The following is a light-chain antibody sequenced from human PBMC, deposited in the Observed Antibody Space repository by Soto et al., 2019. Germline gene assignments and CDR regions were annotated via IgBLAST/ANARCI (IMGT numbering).Light chain of an antibody. CDR2: WAS. V-gene: IGKV4-1*01. CDR1: QSILYSSNNKNY. J-gene: IGKJ1*01. CDR3: QQYYSSPTWT. Sequence: DIVMTHSPDSLAVSLGGRATINCKSSQSILYSSNNKNYLAWYQQKPGQPPKLLIYWASTRESGVPDRFSGSGSGTDFTLTISNLQAEDVAVYYCQQYYSSPTWTFGQGTKVDI.